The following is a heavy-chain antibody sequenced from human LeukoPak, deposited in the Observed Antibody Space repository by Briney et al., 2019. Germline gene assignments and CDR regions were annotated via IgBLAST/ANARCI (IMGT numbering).Heavy chain of an antibody. CDR2: ISYDGSNK. V-gene: IGHV3-30*04. CDR1: GFTFSSYA. Sequence: QAGGSLRLSCAASGFTFSSYAMHWVRQAPGKGLEWVAVISYDGSNKYYADSGKGRFTISRDNSKNTLYLQMNSLRAEDTAVYYCARGKGEYFDYWGQGTLVTVSS. D-gene: IGHD3-16*01. CDR3: ARGKGEYFDY. J-gene: IGHJ4*02.